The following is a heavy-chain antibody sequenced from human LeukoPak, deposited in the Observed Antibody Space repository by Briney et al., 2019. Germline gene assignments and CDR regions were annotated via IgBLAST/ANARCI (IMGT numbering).Heavy chain of an antibody. CDR2: IYYSGST. V-gene: IGHV4-39*01. Sequence: PSETLSLTCTVSGGSISSSSYYWGWIRQPPGKGLEWIGSIYYSGSTYYNPSLKSQVTISVDTSKNQFSLKLSSVTAADTAVYYCARRGSLTYYYDSSGPYFDYWGQGTLVTVSS. CDR1: GGSISSSSYY. CDR3: ARRGSLTYYYDSSGPYFDY. D-gene: IGHD3-22*01. J-gene: IGHJ4*02.